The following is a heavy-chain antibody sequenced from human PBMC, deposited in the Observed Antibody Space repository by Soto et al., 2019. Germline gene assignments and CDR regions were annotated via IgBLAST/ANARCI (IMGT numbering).Heavy chain of an antibody. CDR3: ARFADPPNCFDT. J-gene: IGHJ5*01. V-gene: IGHV4-31*03. CDR1: GGSISSGGYY. CDR2: IYYGGTT. Sequence: SETLSLTCTVSGGSISSGGYYWSWIRQHPGRGLEWIGYIYYGGTTYYNPSLQSRLTISLDTSTNQFSLRLSSVTAADTAIYFCARFADPPNCFDTWGHGTLVTVSS.